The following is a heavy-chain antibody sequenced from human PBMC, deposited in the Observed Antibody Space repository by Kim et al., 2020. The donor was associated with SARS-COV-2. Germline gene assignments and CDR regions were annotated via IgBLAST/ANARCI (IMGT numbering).Heavy chain of an antibody. CDR2: ISYDGNNK. J-gene: IGHJ6*02. CDR1: GFAFNTYA. D-gene: IGHD6-6*01. CDR3: ARDRLPWSPSYGMDV. Sequence: GGSLRLSCAASGFAFNTYAIHWVRQAPGKGLEWVAVISYDGNNKDYRDSVKGRFTSSRDNAKNTLDLQMNSLRGDDTAVYFCARDRLPWSPSYGMDVWGQGTTVTVS. V-gene: IGHV3-30*04.